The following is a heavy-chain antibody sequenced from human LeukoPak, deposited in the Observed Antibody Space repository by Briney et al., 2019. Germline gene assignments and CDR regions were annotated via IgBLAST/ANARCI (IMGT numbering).Heavy chain of an antibody. CDR3: AKGNYGDYVGWFDP. Sequence: PGGSLRLSCAASGFTFSSYWMHWVRHAPGKGLVWVSAISGSGGSTYYADSVKGRFTISRDNSKNTLYLQMNSLRAEDTAVYYCAKGNYGDYVGWFDPWGQGTLVTVSS. CDR2: ISGSGGST. V-gene: IGHV3-23*01. J-gene: IGHJ5*02. D-gene: IGHD4-17*01. CDR1: GFTFSSYW.